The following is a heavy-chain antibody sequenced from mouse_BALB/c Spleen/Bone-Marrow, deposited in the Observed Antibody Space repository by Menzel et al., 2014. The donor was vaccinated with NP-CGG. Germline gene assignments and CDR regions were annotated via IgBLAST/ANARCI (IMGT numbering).Heavy chain of an antibody. CDR3: ARQDYSYYYAMDY. D-gene: IGHD2-13*01. CDR2: ISNGGGST. V-gene: IGHV5-12*02. J-gene: IGHJ4*01. CDR1: GFTFSDYY. Sequence: EVKLMESGGGLVQPGGSLKLSCATSGFTFSDYYMYWVRQTPEKRLEWVAYISNGGGSTYYPDTVKGRFTISRDNAKYTLYLQMSRLKSEDTAMYYCARQDYSYYYAMDYWGQGTSVTVSS.